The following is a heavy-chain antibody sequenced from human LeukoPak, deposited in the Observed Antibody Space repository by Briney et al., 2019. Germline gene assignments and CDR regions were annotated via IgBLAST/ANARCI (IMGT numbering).Heavy chain of an antibody. V-gene: IGHV3-23*01. Sequence: GGSLRLSCAASGFTFDDYGMSWVRQAPGKGLEWVSAISGSGGSTYYADSVKGRFTISRDNSKNTLYLQMNSLRAEDTAVYYCAKGSDFWSGYFGYWGQGTLVTVSS. D-gene: IGHD3-3*01. CDR2: ISGSGGST. CDR3: AKGSDFWSGYFGY. J-gene: IGHJ4*02. CDR1: GFTFDDYG.